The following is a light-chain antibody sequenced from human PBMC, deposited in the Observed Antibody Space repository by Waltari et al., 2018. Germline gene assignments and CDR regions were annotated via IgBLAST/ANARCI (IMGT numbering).Light chain of an antibody. V-gene: IGLV3-9*01. CDR3: QVWDSSTAV. Sequence: SYDLTQPLSVSVALGQTARITCGGKNIGGKNVHWYQQKPGQAPLLVIYRDKNRPSRIPERFSGSNSENTATLTITGAQGADEADYYCQVWDSSTAVFGGGTQLTVL. CDR2: RDK. J-gene: IGLJ7*01. CDR1: NIGGKN.